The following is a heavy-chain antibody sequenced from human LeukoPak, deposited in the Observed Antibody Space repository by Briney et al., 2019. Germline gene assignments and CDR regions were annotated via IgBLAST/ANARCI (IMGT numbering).Heavy chain of an antibody. J-gene: IGHJ4*02. CDR2: IYSSGST. CDR3: ARARGYNYGFDC. Sequence: GGSLRLSCAASGFTVSSNYMSWVRQAPGKGLEWVSIIYSSGSTYYADSVKGRFTISRDNSKNTLYLQMNSLRAEDTAVYYCARARGYNYGFDCWGQGTLVTVSS. CDR1: GFTVSSNY. D-gene: IGHD5-18*01. V-gene: IGHV3-53*01.